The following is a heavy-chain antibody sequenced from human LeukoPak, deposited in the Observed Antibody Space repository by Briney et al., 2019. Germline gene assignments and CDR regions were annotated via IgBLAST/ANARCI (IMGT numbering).Heavy chain of an antibody. CDR2: ISAYNGNT. D-gene: IGHD6-13*01. Sequence: ASVKVSCKASGYTFTSYGISWVRQAPGQGLEWMGWISAYNGNTNYAQKLQGRVTMTTDTSTSTAYMELRSLRSDDTAVYYCARTTGYSSSWDDAFDIWGQGTMVTVSS. CDR3: ARTTGYSSSWDDAFDI. J-gene: IGHJ3*02. CDR1: GYTFTSYG. V-gene: IGHV1-18*01.